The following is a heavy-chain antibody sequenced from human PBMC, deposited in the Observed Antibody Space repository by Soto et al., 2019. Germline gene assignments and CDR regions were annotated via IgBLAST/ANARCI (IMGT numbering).Heavy chain of an antibody. V-gene: IGHV4-59*01. D-gene: IGHD6-19*01. J-gene: IGHJ4*02. Sequence: PSETLSLTCTVSGGSISSYYWSWIRQPPGKGLEWIGCFYYSGSTNYNPSLKGRVTISVDTSKKQFSLKLSSVTAADTAVYYCARGGWKLFDYWGQGTLVTVSS. CDR1: GGSISSYY. CDR2: FYYSGST. CDR3: ARGGWKLFDY.